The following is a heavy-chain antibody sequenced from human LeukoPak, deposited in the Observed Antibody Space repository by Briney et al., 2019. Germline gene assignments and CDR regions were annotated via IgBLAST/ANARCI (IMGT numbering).Heavy chain of an antibody. CDR3: AKEYYDFWSGYPSTFDY. V-gene: IGHV3-30*02. D-gene: IGHD3-3*01. CDR1: GFTFSNYG. CDR2: IRYDGSNK. Sequence: GGSLRLSCAASGFTFSNYGMHWVRQAPGKGLEWVAFIRYDGSNKYYADSVKGRFTISRDNSKNTLYLQMNSLRAEDTAVYYCAKEYYDFWSGYPSTFDYWGQGTLVTVSS. J-gene: IGHJ4*02.